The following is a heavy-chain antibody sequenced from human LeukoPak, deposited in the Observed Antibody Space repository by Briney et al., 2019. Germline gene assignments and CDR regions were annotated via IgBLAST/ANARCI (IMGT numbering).Heavy chain of an antibody. Sequence: PGGSLRLSCAASGFTFRSYVMHWVRQAPGKGLEWVSAIRGSGDRTHYADSVKGRFTISRDNSKNTLYLQMNSLRAEETAVYYCAKGSMVRGNPENWFDPWGQGTLVTVSS. D-gene: IGHD3-10*01. CDR2: IRGSGDRT. CDR1: GFTFRSYV. J-gene: IGHJ5*02. V-gene: IGHV3-23*01. CDR3: AKGSMVRGNPENWFDP.